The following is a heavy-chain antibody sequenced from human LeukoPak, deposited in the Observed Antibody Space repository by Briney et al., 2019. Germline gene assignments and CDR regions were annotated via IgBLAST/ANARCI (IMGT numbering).Heavy chain of an antibody. CDR2: ISGSGGST. D-gene: IGHD6-19*01. CDR1: GFTFSSHA. V-gene: IGHV3-23*01. CDR3: AKRNSSGWYGMDV. Sequence: PGGSLRLSCAASGFTFSSHAMSWVRQAPGKGLEWVSAISGSGGSTYYADSVKGRFTISRDNSKNTLYLQMNSLRAEDTAVYYCAKRNSSGWYGMDVWGQGTTVTVSS. J-gene: IGHJ6*02.